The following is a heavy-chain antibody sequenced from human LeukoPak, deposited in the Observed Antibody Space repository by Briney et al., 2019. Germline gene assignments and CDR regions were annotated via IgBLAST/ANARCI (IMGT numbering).Heavy chain of an antibody. J-gene: IGHJ4*02. D-gene: IGHD1-26*01. CDR3: ASQYDIVGTTVDY. Sequence: ASVKVSCKTSGYTFTNYYIHWVRQAPGQGLEWMGRIDPNTGGTKSAKNFQGRVTMTRDTSISTAYMALSGLRSDDTAVYYCASQYDIVGTTVDYWGQGTLVTVSS. CDR2: IDPNTGGT. CDR1: GYTFTNYY. V-gene: IGHV1-2*06.